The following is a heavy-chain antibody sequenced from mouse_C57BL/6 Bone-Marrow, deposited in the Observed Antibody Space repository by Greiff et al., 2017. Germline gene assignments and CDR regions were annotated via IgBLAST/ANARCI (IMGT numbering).Heavy chain of an antibody. CDR3: TSYNYYCAN. V-gene: IGHV4-1*01. Sequence: VQVVESGGGLVQPGGSLKLSCAASGIDFSRYWMSWVRRAPGKGLEWIGEINPDSSTIHYAPSLKDKFIISRDNTKYTLYLKMSKVRSEDTALYYCTSYNYYCANWGQGTLVTVSA. J-gene: IGHJ3*01. CDR1: GIDFSRYW. CDR2: INPDSSTI. D-gene: IGHD2-12*01.